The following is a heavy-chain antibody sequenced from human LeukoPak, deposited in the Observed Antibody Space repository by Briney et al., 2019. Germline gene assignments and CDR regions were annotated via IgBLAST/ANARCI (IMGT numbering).Heavy chain of an antibody. CDR2: INHSGST. CDR3: ARIRIGPRITIIAVVPRYDAFDI. CDR1: GGSFSGYY. Sequence: PSETLSLTCAVYGGSFSGYYWSWIRQPPGKGLEWIGEINHSGSTNYNPSLKSRVTISVDTSKNQFSLKLSSVTAADTAVYYCARIRIGPRITIIAVVPRYDAFDIWGQGTMVTVSS. J-gene: IGHJ3*02. D-gene: IGHD3-22*01. V-gene: IGHV4-34*01.